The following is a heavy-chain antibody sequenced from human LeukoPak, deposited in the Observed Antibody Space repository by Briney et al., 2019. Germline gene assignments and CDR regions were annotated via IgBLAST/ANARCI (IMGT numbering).Heavy chain of an antibody. CDR1: GFTFSYYD. CDR2: ISGSGDST. J-gene: IGHJ4*02. Sequence: TGGSLRLSCAASGFTFSYYDMNWVRQAPGKGLEWVSAISGSGDSTYYADSVKGRFTISRDNSKNTLLLQMNSLRAEDTAAYYCAKRVSAGLPPSLDFWGQGTLVTVSS. V-gene: IGHV3-23*01. CDR3: AKRVSAGLPPSLDF. D-gene: IGHD6-19*01.